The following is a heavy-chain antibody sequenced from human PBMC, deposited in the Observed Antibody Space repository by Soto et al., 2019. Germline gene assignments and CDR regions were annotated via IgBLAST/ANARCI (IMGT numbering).Heavy chain of an antibody. CDR2: IWYDGSNK. Sequence: QVQLVESGGGVVQPGRSLRLSCAASGFTFSSYGMHWVRQAPGKGLEWVAVIWYDGSNKYYADSVKGRFTISRDNSKKTLYLQMNSLRAEDTAVYYCARGDYYFDYWGQGTLVTVSS. J-gene: IGHJ4*02. CDR1: GFTFSSYG. CDR3: ARGDYYFDY. V-gene: IGHV3-33*01.